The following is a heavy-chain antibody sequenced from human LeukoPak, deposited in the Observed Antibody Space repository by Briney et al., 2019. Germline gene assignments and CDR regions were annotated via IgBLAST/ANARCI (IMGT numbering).Heavy chain of an antibody. CDR1: GGSISGGDYY. D-gene: IGHD2-2*01. Sequence: KPSQTLSLTCTVSGGSISGGDYYWSWIRQPPGKGLEWIGYIYYSGSTYYNPSLKSRVTISVDTSKNQFSLKLSSVTAADTAVYYCAGASVVVPAAGFDPWGQGTLVTVSS. CDR2: IYYSGST. CDR3: AGASVVVPAAGFDP. V-gene: IGHV4-30-4*01. J-gene: IGHJ5*02.